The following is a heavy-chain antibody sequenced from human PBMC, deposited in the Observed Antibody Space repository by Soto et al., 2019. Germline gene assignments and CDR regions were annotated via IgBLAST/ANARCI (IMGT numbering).Heavy chain of an antibody. Sequence: GEALMISCKGSGYSFKCYWISWVRQMRGKGLEWMRRIDPSDSDTNNSPSFQSHVTISANKSIITAYLQWSSLKASDTAMYYCARHAKTVTTYYYYYGMYVWGQGTTVTVSS. CDR2: IDPSDSDT. D-gene: IGHD4-4*01. CDR3: ARHAKTVTTYYYYYGMYV. J-gene: IGHJ6*02. V-gene: IGHV5-10-1*01. CDR1: GYSFKCYW.